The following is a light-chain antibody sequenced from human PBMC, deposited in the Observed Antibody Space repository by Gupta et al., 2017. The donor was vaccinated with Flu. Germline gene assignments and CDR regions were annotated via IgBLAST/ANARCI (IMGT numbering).Light chain of an antibody. CDR2: RNN. CDR1: SSDIGSNY. Sequence: QSVLTQPPSASGTPGQRVTISCSGSSSDIGSNYVYWYQQLPGTAPKLLISRNNQRPSGVPDRFSGSKSGTSASLAIRGLRYEDEADYYCAAWYDSSWVFGGGTKLTVL. CDR3: AAWYDSSWV. J-gene: IGLJ3*02. V-gene: IGLV1-47*01.